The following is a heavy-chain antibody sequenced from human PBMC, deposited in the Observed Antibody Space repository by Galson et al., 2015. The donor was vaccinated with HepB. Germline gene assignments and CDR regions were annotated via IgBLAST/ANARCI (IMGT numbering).Heavy chain of an antibody. CDR2: INHIGGT. CDR1: GFTFSIYA. D-gene: IGHD2-15*01. CDR3: ARRGGSRLTATFDY. Sequence: LRLSCAASGFTFSIYAMHWVRQSPGKGLEWIGEINHIGGTNYSPSLKSRVTLSVDTSRKQFSLKLRSLSAADTAVYFCARRGGSRLTATFDYWGQGVLVTVSS. J-gene: IGHJ4*02. V-gene: IGHV4-34*01.